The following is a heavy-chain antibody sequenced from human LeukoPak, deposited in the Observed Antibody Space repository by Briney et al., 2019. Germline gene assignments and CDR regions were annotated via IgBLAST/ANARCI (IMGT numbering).Heavy chain of an antibody. Sequence: AASVKVSCKASGYTFTGYGISWVRQAPGQGLEWMGRFNPNSGGTNYAQKFQGRVTMTRDTSISTAYMELSRLRSDDTAVYYCARDRYYYGSGKTNWFDPWGQGTLVTVSS. CDR1: GYTFTGYG. V-gene: IGHV1-2*06. D-gene: IGHD3-10*01. J-gene: IGHJ5*02. CDR2: FNPNSGGT. CDR3: ARDRYYYGSGKTNWFDP.